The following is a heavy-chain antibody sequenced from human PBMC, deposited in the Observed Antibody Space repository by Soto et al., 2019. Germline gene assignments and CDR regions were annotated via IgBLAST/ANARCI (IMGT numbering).Heavy chain of an antibody. CDR3: ARGRGYCTNGVCYMGSYYYYGMDV. CDR1: GYTFTGYY. Sequence: GASVKVSCKASGYTFTGYYMHWVRQAPGQGLERMGWINPNSGGTNYAQKFQGWVAMTRDTSISTAYMELSRLRSDDTAVYYCARGRGYCTNGVCYMGSYYYYGMDVWGQGTTVTVSS. D-gene: IGHD2-8*01. V-gene: IGHV1-2*04. J-gene: IGHJ6*02. CDR2: INPNSGGT.